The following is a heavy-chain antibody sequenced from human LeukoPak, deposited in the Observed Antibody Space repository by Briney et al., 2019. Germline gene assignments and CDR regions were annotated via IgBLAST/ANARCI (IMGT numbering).Heavy chain of an antibody. CDR2: ISGSGGST. D-gene: IGHD5-12*01. CDR3: AKAGYSGYDGAFDI. CDR1: GFTFGSYG. J-gene: IGHJ3*02. V-gene: IGHV3-23*01. Sequence: GGSLRLSCAASGFTFGSYGMGWVRQAPGKGLQWVSAISGSGGSTHYADSVKGRFTISRDNSKSTLYLQMTSLRAEDTAVYYCAKAGYSGYDGAFDIWGQGTMVTVSS.